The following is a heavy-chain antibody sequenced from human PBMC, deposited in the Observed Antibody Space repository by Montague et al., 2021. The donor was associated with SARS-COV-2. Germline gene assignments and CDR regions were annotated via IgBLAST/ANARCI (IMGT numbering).Heavy chain of an antibody. Sequence: SLRLSCPASGFTFKNYAMGWVRQAPGKGLEWVSAVSDTGGGTYYADSVKGRFTISRDNGRNSVHLQMNSLRAEDTALYYCAKDDGSGNYYNGLYENWGQGTRVTVSS. CDR3: AKDDGSGNYYNGLYEN. CDR1: GFTFKNYA. CDR2: VSDTGGGT. J-gene: IGHJ4*02. V-gene: IGHV3-23*01. D-gene: IGHD3-10*01.